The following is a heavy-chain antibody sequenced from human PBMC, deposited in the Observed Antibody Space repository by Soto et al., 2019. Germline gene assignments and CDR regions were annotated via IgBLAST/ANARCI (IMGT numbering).Heavy chain of an antibody. CDR2: INHSGST. Sequence: QVQLQQWGAGLLKPSETLSLTCAVYGGSFSGYYWSWIRQPPGRGLEWIGEINHSGSTNYNPSLKSRVTISVVTSKNQFSLMLSSVTAADTAVYYCARDLGGGSCYGYWGQGTLVTVSS. V-gene: IGHV4-34*01. CDR1: GGSFSGYY. D-gene: IGHD2-15*01. J-gene: IGHJ4*02. CDR3: ARDLGGGSCYGY.